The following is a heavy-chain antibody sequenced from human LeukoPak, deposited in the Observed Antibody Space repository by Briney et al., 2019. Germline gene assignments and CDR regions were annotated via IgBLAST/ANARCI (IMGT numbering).Heavy chain of an antibody. CDR3: ARVFDS. V-gene: IGHV4-39*07. CDR1: GVSVSTSDYY. Sequence: TSDTLSLTCTVSGVSVSTSDYYWGGIRQSPVKGLEWIGDVFYTGKTNYNPSLRGRATISIDTSKNQFSLKLTYVTAADSAAYYCARVFDSWGQGTLVTVSS. CDR2: VFYTGKT. J-gene: IGHJ4*02.